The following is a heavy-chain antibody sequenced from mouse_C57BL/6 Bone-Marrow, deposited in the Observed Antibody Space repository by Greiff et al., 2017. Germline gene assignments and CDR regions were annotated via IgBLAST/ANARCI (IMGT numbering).Heavy chain of an antibody. V-gene: IGHV1-81*01. J-gene: IGHJ4*01. CDR2: IYPRSGNT. CDR1: GYTFTSYG. D-gene: IGHD1-1*01. Sequence: VQLQQSGAELARPGASVKLSCKASGYTFTSYGIRWVKQRTGQGLEWIGEIYPRSGNTYYNEKFKGKATLTADKSSSTAYMELRSLTSEDSAVYFCAHTTVLHYYAMDYWGQGTSVTVSS. CDR3: AHTTVLHYYAMDY.